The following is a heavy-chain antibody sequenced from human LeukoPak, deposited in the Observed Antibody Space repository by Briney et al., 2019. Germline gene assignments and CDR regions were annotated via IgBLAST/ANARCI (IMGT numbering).Heavy chain of an antibody. J-gene: IGHJ5*02. CDR3: AMYVWGSVRRWRNWFDP. V-gene: IGHV1-69*13. D-gene: IGHD3-16*01. CDR1: GGFLNTHA. Sequence: EASVKVSCKASGGFLNTHAITWVRQAPGEGLEWLGGIIPVLGAAHSAQSFQGRVTITADESTSTAYMEMRSLRSEDTAVYYCAMYVWGSVRRWRNWFDPWGQGTVVTVSS. CDR2: IIPVLGAA.